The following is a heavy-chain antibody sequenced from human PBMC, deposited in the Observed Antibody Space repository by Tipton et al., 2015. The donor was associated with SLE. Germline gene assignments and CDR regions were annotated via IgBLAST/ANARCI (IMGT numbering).Heavy chain of an antibody. CDR2: FYHSGNT. Sequence: TLSLTCIVSRYSFTSGYYWGWMRQAPGKELEWVGSFYHSGNTYYNPSLMSRVTISPDTSGNQFSLKLTSVTAADTAVYFCAREGGGTFLWGQGALVTVSS. J-gene: IGHJ4*02. D-gene: IGHD1-26*01. CDR3: AREGGGTFL. V-gene: IGHV4-38-2*02. CDR1: RYSFTSGYY.